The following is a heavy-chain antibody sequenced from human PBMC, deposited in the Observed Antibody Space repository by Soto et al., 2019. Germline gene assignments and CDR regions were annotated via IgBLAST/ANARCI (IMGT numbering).Heavy chain of an antibody. CDR1: GFTFDDYA. Sequence: EVQLVESEGGLVQPGRSLRLSCAASGFTFDDYAMHWVRQAPGKGLEWVSGISWNSGSIGYADSVKGRFTISRDNAKNSLYLQMNSLRAEDTALYYCAKDISSSGYDLLVAFDIWGQGTMVTVSS. D-gene: IGHD5-12*01. CDR2: ISWNSGSI. V-gene: IGHV3-9*01. CDR3: AKDISSSGYDLLVAFDI. J-gene: IGHJ3*02.